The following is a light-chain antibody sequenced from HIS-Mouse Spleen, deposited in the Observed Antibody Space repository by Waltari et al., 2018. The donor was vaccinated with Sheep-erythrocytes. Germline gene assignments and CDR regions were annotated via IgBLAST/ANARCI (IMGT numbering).Light chain of an antibody. V-gene: IGLV2-14*01. Sequence: QSALTQPASVSGSPGQSSTISCTGTSSYVGGYNDVPWYHQHPGKPPKLMIYEVSNRPTGVSNRFSGSKSGNTASLTISGLQAEDEADYYCSSYTSSSTWVFGGGTKLTVL. CDR2: EVS. CDR1: SSYVGGYND. J-gene: IGLJ3*02. CDR3: SSYTSSSTWV.